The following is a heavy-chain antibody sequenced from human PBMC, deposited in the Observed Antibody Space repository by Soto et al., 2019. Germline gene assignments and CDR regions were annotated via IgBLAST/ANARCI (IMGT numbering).Heavy chain of an antibody. CDR1: GYTFTSYY. CDR3: ARDLPEAAGHDY. CDR2: INPSVGIA. V-gene: IGHV1-46*01. J-gene: IGHJ4*02. D-gene: IGHD6-25*01. Sequence: ASVKVSCKASGYTFTSYYMHWVRQAPGQGLEWMGRINPSVGIANYAQKFQGRVTITTDKSTSTAYMELSSLRSEDTAVYYCARDLPEAAGHDYWGQGTLVTVSS.